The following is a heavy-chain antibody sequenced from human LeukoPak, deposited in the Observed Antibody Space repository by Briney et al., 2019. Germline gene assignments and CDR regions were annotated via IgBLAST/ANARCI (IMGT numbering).Heavy chain of an antibody. J-gene: IGHJ4*02. CDR2: ISGSGGST. CDR3: AKTYSGSNDY. V-gene: IGHV3-23*01. D-gene: IGHD1-26*01. Sequence: PGGSLRLSCAASGFTLSSYAMSWVRQAPGKGLEWVSAISGSGGSTYYADPVKGRFTISRDNSKNTLYLQMNSLRAEDTAVYYCAKTYSGSNDYWGQGTLVTVSS. CDR1: GFTLSSYA.